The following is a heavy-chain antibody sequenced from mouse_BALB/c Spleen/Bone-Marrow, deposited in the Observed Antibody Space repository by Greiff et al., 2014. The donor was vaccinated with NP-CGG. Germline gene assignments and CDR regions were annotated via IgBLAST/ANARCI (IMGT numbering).Heavy chain of an antibody. CDR1: GFTFSSYG. CDR2: IIGGGSYT. CDR3: ARSFGSSYWYFDV. Sequence: EVKLMESGGGLVKPGGSLKLSCAASGFTFSSYGMSWVRQTPEKRLGWVATIIGGGSYTYFSDRVKGRFTISRDNAKNNLNLQMSSLRSEDTALYYCARSFGSSYWYFDVWGAGTTVTVSS. V-gene: IGHV5-9-2*01. D-gene: IGHD1-1*01. J-gene: IGHJ1*01.